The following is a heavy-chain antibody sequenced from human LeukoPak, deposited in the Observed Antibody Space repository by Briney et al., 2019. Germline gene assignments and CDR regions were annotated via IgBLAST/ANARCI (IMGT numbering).Heavy chain of an antibody. J-gene: IGHJ4*02. V-gene: IGHV3-66*02. D-gene: IGHD3-22*01. Sequence: GGSLRLSCTASGFTVSGSIMMWVRQTPGKGLEWVSVIYSGATTYYADSVKGRFTLSRVNSNNTLYLQMNRLRPEDTAVYYCARELYYYDSSGMDYWGQGTLVTVSS. CDR1: GFTVSGSI. CDR3: ARELYYYDSSGMDY. CDR2: IYSGATT.